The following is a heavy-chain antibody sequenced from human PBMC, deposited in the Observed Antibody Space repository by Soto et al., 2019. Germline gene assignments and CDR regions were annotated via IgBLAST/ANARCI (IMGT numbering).Heavy chain of an antibody. CDR3: AKAFDTRVSKPTGMDV. Sequence: PGGSLRLSCAASGFTFSSYAMSWVRQAPGKGLEWVSAISGSGGSTYYADSVKGRFTISRDNSKNTLYLQMNSLRAEDTAVYYCAKAFDTRVSKPTGMDVWGQGTKVTVSS. J-gene: IGHJ6*02. V-gene: IGHV3-23*01. CDR2: ISGSGGST. D-gene: IGHD6-13*01. CDR1: GFTFSSYA.